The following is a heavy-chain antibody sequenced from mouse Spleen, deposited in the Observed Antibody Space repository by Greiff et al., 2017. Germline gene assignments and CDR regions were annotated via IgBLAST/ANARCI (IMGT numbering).Heavy chain of an antibody. CDR3: ATYSNYGDYAMDY. Sequence: QVQLQQPGAELVKPGASVKLSCKASGYTFTSYWMHWVKQRPGQGLEWIGMIHPNSGSTNYNEKFKSKATLTVDKSSSTAYMQLSSLTSEDSAVYYCATYSNYGDYAMDYWGQGTSVTVSS. CDR2: IHPNSGST. J-gene: IGHJ4*01. V-gene: IGHV1-64*01. CDR1: GYTFTSYW. D-gene: IGHD2-5*01.